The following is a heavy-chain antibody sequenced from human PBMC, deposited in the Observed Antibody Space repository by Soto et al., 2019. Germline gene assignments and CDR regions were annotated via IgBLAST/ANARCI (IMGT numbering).Heavy chain of an antibody. CDR1: GYTFTSYG. CDR3: ARDSPTRLLPAAISESDY. Sequence: ASVKVSCKASGYTFTSYGISWVRQAPGQGLEWMGWISAYNGNTNYAQKLQGRVTMATDTSTSTAYMELRSLRSDDTAVYYGARDSPTRLLPAAISESDYWGQGTLVTVSS. D-gene: IGHD2-2*02. J-gene: IGHJ4*02. V-gene: IGHV1-18*01. CDR2: ISAYNGNT.